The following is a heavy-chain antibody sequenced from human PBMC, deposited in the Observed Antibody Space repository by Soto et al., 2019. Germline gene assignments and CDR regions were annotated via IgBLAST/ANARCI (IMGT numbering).Heavy chain of an antibody. J-gene: IGHJ4*02. CDR1: GFTFVDYW. CDR2: ANRDASET. CDR3: ARDLFEWYGSSHTATPGDY. Sequence: GGSLRLSCAASGFTFVDYWMHWVRQAPGKGLVWVSSANRDASETKYVDFVKGRFTISRDYARSTVYLQMYSLTADDTALYFCARDLFEWYGSSHTATPGDYWGQGTLVTVSS. D-gene: IGHD6-6*01. V-gene: IGHV3-74*01.